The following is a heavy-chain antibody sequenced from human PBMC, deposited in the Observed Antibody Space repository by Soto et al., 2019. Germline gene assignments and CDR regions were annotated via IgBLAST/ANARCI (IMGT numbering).Heavy chain of an antibody. CDR3: AGRTGSSTYYFDY. J-gene: IGHJ4*02. V-gene: IGHV3-23*01. CDR2: INGRGGDT. CDR1: GFTFRNCG. Sequence: GGSLRLSCATSGFTFRNCGMGWVRQAPGKGLEWVSGINGRGGDTNYADSVKGRFTISRDNSKNTLYLQMSSLRADDTAVYYCAGRTGSSTYYFDYWGQGALVTVSS. D-gene: IGHD1-26*01.